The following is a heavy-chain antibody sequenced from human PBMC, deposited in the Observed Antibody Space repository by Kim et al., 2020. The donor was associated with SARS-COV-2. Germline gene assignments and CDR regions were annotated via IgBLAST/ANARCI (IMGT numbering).Heavy chain of an antibody. CDR1: GFTFSSYW. CDR3: ARRANGDSNFDY. V-gene: IGHV3-74*01. Sequence: GGSLRLSCAASGFTFSSYWMHWVRQAPGKGLVWVSRMNSDGSSTNYADFVKGRCTISRENAKNKLYLQMNRLRAEDTAVYYCARRANGDSNFDYWGQGTL. D-gene: IGHD4-17*01. CDR2: MNSDGSST. J-gene: IGHJ4*02.